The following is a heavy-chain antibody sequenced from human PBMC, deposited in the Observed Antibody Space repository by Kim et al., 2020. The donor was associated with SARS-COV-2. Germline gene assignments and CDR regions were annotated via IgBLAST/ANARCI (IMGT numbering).Heavy chain of an antibody. D-gene: IGHD6-19*01. J-gene: IGHJ4*02. CDR3: ARDGMWLAGSRLDY. V-gene: IGHV3-30*07. Sequence: ADSVKGRFTISRDNSKNTLYLQMNSLRAEDTAVYYCARDGMWLAGSRLDYWGQGTLVTVSS.